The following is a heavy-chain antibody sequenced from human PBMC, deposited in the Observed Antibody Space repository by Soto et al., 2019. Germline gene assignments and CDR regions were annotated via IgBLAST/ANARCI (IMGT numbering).Heavy chain of an antibody. Sequence: ASVKVSGKTSTYTFTTYYMHWVRQAPGHGLEWMGIINPGSGGTTYAQKFQDRVTMTRDTSTSTVYMDLNSLRSDDTAVYYCATEFGVHSRRAYYFDYWGQGTLVTVSS. CDR1: TYTFTTYY. CDR2: INPGSGGT. J-gene: IGHJ4*02. V-gene: IGHV1-46*01. CDR3: ATEFGVHSRRAYYFDY. D-gene: IGHD3-10*01.